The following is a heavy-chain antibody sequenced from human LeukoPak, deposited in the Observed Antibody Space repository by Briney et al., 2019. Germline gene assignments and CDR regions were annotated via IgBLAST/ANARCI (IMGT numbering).Heavy chain of an antibody. Sequence: GGSLRLSCAVSGFIFDNYDMHWVRQISGEGLEWVAAIGTGGDTYYRDSVKGRFTISRGNAKNSLYLQMNSLGVGDTAVYYCVRDYGPGGFGPWGQGALVTVSS. CDR1: GFIFDNYD. D-gene: IGHD3-10*01. J-gene: IGHJ5*02. V-gene: IGHV3-13*01. CDR3: VRDYGPGGFGP. CDR2: IGTGGDT.